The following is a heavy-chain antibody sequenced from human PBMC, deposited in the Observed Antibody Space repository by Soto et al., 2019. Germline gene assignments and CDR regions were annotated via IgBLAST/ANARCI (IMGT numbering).Heavy chain of an antibody. CDR3: AKDRVKDSTSPNWFDP. D-gene: IGHD6-13*01. V-gene: IGHV3-30*18. CDR2: ISYDGSNK. CDR1: GFTFSSYG. J-gene: IGHJ5*02. Sequence: GGSLRLSCAASGFTFSSYGMHWVRQAPGKGLEWVAVISYDGSNKYYADSVKGRFTISRDNSKNTLYLQMNSLRAEDTAVYYCAKDRVKDSTSPNWFDPWGQGTLVTVSS.